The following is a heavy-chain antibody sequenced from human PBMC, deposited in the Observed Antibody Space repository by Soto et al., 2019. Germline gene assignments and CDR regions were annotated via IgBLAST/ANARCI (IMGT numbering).Heavy chain of an antibody. Sequence: GASVKVSCKASGYTFTGHYMHWVRQAPGQGLEWMGWINPNSGGTNYAQKFQGGVTMTRDMYISTAYMELSSLTSDDTAVYCCASPYSTSPWDYYGLDFWGQGATVTVSS. V-gene: IGHV1-2*02. J-gene: IGHJ6*02. D-gene: IGHD6-6*01. CDR2: INPNSGGT. CDR3: ASPYSTSPWDYYGLDF. CDR1: GYTFTGHY.